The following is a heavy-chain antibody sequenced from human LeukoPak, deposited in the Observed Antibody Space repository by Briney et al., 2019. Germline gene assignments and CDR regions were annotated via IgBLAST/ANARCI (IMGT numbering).Heavy chain of an antibody. J-gene: IGHJ2*01. D-gene: IGHD3-10*01. Sequence: SETLSLTCSVSGGSISSYYWSWILQPPGKGLEWIGYIYYSGSTNYNPSLKSRVTISVDTSKNQFSLKLSSVTAADTAVYYCARSTIWFGELLGWYFDLWGRGTLVTVSS. V-gene: IGHV4-59*01. CDR3: ARSTIWFGELLGWYFDL. CDR1: GGSISSYY. CDR2: IYYSGST.